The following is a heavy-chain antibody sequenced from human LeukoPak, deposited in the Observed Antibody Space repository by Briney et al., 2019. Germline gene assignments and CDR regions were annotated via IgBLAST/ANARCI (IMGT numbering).Heavy chain of an antibody. D-gene: IGHD3-22*01. CDR2: VYYSGGT. J-gene: IGHJ4*02. CDR3: TRESSGYNYFDS. CDR1: GGSISTYY. V-gene: IGHV4-59*01. Sequence: PSETLSLTCSVSGGSISTYYWTWIRQPPGKGLEWIGYVYYSGGTNYNPSLKGRATISVDTSNNQFSLKLNSVTAADTAVYYCTRESSGYNYFDSWGQGTLVTVSS.